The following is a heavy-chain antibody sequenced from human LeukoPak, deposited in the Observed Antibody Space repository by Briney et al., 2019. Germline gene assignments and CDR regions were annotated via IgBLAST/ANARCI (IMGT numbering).Heavy chain of an antibody. CDR3: ARYVRYQPWENYYYMDV. D-gene: IGHD2-2*01. CDR2: IYYSGST. V-gene: IGHV4-39*01. Sequence: KPSETLSLTCTVSGGSISSSSYYWGWIRQPPGKGLEWIGSIYYSGSTYYNPSLKSRVTISVDTSKNQFSLKLSSVTAADTAVYYCARYVRYQPWENYYYMDVXGKGTTVTVSS. CDR1: GGSISSSSYY. J-gene: IGHJ6*03.